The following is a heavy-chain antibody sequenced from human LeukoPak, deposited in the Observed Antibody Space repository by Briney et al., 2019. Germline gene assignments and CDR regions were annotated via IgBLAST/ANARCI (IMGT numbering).Heavy chain of an antibody. J-gene: IGHJ2*01. V-gene: IGHV4-34*01. D-gene: IGHD7-27*01. CDR3: ARGVLGIRFGHFDL. CDR1: GGSFSGYY. CDR2: INHSGST. Sequence: KSSETLSLTCAVYGGSFSGYYWSWIRQPPGKGLEWIGEINHSGSTNYNPSLKSRVTISVDTSKNQFSLKLSSVTAADTAVYYCARGVLGIRFGHFDLWGGGTLVSVSS.